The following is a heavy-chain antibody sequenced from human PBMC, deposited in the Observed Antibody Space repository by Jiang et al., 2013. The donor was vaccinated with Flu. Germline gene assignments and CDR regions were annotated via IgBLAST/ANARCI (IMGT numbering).Heavy chain of an antibody. J-gene: IGHJ5*02. V-gene: IGHV4-39*01. CDR2: IYYSGST. Sequence: LLKPSETLSLTCTVSGGSISSSSYYWGWIRQPPGKGLEWIGSIYYSGSTYYNPSLKSRVTISVDTSKNQFSLKLSSVTAADTAVYYCARPYSGSDFDPWGQGTLVTVSS. CDR1: GGSISSSSYY. D-gene: IGHD1-26*01. CDR3: ARPYSGSDFDP.